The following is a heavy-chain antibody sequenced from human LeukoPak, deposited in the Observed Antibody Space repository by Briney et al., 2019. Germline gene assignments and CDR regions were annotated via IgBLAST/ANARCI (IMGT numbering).Heavy chain of an antibody. CDR2: IYYSGST. J-gene: IGHJ3*02. CDR1: GGSISSGDYY. D-gene: IGHD3-22*01. V-gene: IGHV4-30-4*08. Sequence: SETLSLTCTVSGGSISSGDYYWSWIRQPPGKCLEWIGYIYYSGSTYYNPSLKSRVTISVDTSKNQFSLKLSSVTAADTAVYYCARAAYYYDSSGYYPDAFDIWGQGTMVTVSS. CDR3: ARAAYYYDSSGYYPDAFDI.